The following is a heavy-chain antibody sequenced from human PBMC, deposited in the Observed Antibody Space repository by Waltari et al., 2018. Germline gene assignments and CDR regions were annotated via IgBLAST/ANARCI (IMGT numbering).Heavy chain of an antibody. Sequence: EVQLVESGGGLVHPGGSLRVSCAASGFPFSSYCMHWVRQAPGKGLVWVSHISRAGTTTTYADSVKGRFTISRDNAKNTLYLQMNSLRAEDTAVYYCARESSSTFDSWGQGTLVTVSS. D-gene: IGHD6-6*01. CDR3: ARESSSTFDS. CDR1: GFPFSSYC. CDR2: ISRAGTTT. V-gene: IGHV3-74*01. J-gene: IGHJ4*02.